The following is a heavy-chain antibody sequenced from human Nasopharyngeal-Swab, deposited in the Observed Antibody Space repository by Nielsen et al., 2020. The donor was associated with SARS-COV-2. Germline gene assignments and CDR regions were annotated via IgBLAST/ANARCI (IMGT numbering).Heavy chain of an antibody. CDR1: GFTFTNYG. CDR2: ISSRGDYI. V-gene: IGHV3-21*01. Sequence: GESLKISCAASGFTFTNYGMHWVRQAPGKGLEWVSAISSRGDYIYYAPSVKGRFTISRDDAKNSLYLQMNSLRAEDTALYYCARDTPAMFAYWGQGTLVTVSS. CDR3: ARDTPAMFAY. J-gene: IGHJ4*02.